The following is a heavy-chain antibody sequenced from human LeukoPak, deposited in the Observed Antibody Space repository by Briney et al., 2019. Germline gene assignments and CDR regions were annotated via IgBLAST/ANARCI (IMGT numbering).Heavy chain of an antibody. CDR1: GFTFSSYA. Sequence: GGSLRLSCAASGFTFSSYAMSWVRQAPGKGLEWVSAISGSGGSTYYADSVKGRFTISRDNSKNTLYLQMNSLRAEDTAVYYCAKRRTHYDFWSGYYTGNYYFDYWGQGTLVTVSS. D-gene: IGHD3-3*01. CDR2: ISGSGGST. V-gene: IGHV3-23*01. J-gene: IGHJ4*02. CDR3: AKRRTHYDFWSGYYTGNYYFDY.